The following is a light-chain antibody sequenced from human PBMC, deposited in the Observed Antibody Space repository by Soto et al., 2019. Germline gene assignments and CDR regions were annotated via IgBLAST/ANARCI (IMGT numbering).Light chain of an antibody. J-gene: IGKJ1*01. CDR2: KAS. V-gene: IGKV1-5*03. CDR3: QQYSSYPWT. CDR1: QSISTW. Sequence: DIQMTQSPSTLSASVGDRVTITCLARQSISTWLAWHQQNPGKAPQLLIYKASNLESGVPSRFSGSGSGTEFTLTITSLQPDDFAAYYRQQYSSYPWTFGQGTKVEIK.